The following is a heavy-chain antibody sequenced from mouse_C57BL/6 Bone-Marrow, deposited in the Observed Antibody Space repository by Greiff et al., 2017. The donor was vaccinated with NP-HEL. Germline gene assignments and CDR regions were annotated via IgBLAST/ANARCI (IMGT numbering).Heavy chain of an antibody. CDR1: GFTFSDYG. CDR2: ISNLAYSI. D-gene: IGHD2-3*01. V-gene: IGHV5-15*01. J-gene: IGHJ4*01. CDR3: ARHDGYYEGENAMDY. Sequence: VKLMESGGGLVQPGGSLKLSCAASGFTFSDYGMAWVRQAPRKGPEWVAFISNLAYSIYYADTVTGRFTISRENAKNTLYLEMSSLRSEDTAMYYCARHDGYYEGENAMDYWGQGTSVTVSS.